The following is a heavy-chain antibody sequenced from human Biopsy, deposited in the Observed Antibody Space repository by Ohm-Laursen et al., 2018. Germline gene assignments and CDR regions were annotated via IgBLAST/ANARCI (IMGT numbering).Heavy chain of an antibody. CDR2: INAKTGDT. CDR3: TRGGYYYDSLAYYYWFDP. D-gene: IGHD3-22*01. CDR1: GYTFTGYH. Sequence: ASVKVSCKASGYTFTGYHVHWVRQAPGQGLEWRGWINAKTGDTNYAQKFQGRVTMTRDTSISTAYVDLSSLRSDDTAVYYCTRGGYYYDSLAYYYWFDPWGQGTLVTVSS. J-gene: IGHJ5*02. V-gene: IGHV1-2*02.